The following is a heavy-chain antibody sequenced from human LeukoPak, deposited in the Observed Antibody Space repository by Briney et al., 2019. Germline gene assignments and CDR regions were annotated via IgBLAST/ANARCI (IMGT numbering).Heavy chain of an antibody. D-gene: IGHD2-2*01. CDR1: GGPISSGGYY. CDR3: ARVGYCSSTSCYAGMREEP. J-gene: IGHJ5*02. V-gene: IGHV4-31*03. CDR2: IYYSGST. Sequence: SETLSLTCTVSGGPISSGGYYWSWIRQHPGKGLEWIGYIYYSGSTYYNPSLKSRVTISVDTSKNQFSLKLSSVTVADTAVYYCARVGYCSSTSCYAGMREEPWGQGTLVTVSS.